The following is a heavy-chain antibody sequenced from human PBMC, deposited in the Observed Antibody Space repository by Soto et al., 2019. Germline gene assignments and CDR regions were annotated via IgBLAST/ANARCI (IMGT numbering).Heavy chain of an antibody. Sequence: GGSLRLSCAASGFTFSSYGMHWVRQAPGKGLEWVAVIWYDGSNKYYADSVKGRFTISRDNSKNTLYLQMNSLRAEDTAVYYRAREDAGGGLGAPLNYGGQEPLVTVSS. J-gene: IGHJ4*02. D-gene: IGHD3-16*01. CDR3: AREDAGGGLGAPLNY. CDR2: IWYDGSNK. V-gene: IGHV3-33*01. CDR1: GFTFSSYG.